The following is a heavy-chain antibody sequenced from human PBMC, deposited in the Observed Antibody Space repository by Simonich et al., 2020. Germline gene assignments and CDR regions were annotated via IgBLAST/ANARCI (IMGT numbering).Heavy chain of an antibody. J-gene: IGHJ4*02. CDR2: ISYDGSNK. CDR3: ARGALY. CDR1: GFTFSGYA. V-gene: IGHV3-30*07. Sequence: QVQLVESGGGVVQPGRSLRLSCAASGFTFSGYAMHWGRQAPGKGLEWVAVISYDGSNKYYADSVKGRFTISRDNSKNTLYLQMNSLRAEDTAVYYCARGALYWGQGTLVTVSS.